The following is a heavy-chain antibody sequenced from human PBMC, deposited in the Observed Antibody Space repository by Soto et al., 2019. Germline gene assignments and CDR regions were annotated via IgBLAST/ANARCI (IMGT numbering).Heavy chain of an antibody. D-gene: IGHD6-13*01. Sequence: SETLSLSCTVSGGSISSYYWSWIRQPPGKGLEWIGYIYYSGSTNYNPSLKSRVTISVDTSKNQFSLKLGAVTAADTAVYYCARRRVGSSSWTVYFDYWGQGTLVTVS. J-gene: IGHJ4*02. CDR3: ARRRVGSSSWTVYFDY. V-gene: IGHV4-59*01. CDR2: IYYSGST. CDR1: GGSISSYY.